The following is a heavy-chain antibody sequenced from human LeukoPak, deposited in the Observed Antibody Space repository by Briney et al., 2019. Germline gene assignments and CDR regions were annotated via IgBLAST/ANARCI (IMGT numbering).Heavy chain of an antibody. CDR2: TRNKANNYAT. V-gene: IGHV3-72*01. CDR1: GYTFSDHY. Sequence: GGFLRLSCAASGYTFSDHYIDWVRQAPGKGLEWVGHTRNKANNYATEYAASVKGRFTISRDDSRNSVYLQMNSLKTEDTAVYYCTRWRSGTSDWGQGTLVTVSS. CDR3: TRWRSGTSD. D-gene: IGHD4-23*01. J-gene: IGHJ4*02.